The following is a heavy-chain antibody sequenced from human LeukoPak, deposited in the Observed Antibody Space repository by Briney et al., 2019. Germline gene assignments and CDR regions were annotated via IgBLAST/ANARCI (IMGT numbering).Heavy chain of an antibody. Sequence: KSSETLSLTCTVSAGSISSYYWRWIRQPAGKGLEWIGRIYTSGSTNYNPSLKSRVTISVDKSKNQFSLKLSSVTAADTAVYYCARDLGASAFDIWGQGTMVTVSS. D-gene: IGHD1-26*01. CDR1: AGSISSYY. V-gene: IGHV4-4*07. CDR2: IYTSGST. CDR3: ARDLGASAFDI. J-gene: IGHJ3*02.